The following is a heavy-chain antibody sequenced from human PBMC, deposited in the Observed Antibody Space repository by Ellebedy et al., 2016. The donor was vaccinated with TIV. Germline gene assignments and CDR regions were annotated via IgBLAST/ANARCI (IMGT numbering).Heavy chain of an antibody. Sequence: GGSLKISCAASGFNFGGHAMKWVRQAPGKGLEWVSSIGSSAYTTHYADSVKGRFTISRDNSRNTLYLQMNSLRGEDTAVYFCAKDVRYTTGWGGALDIWGQGAMVTVSS. D-gene: IGHD2-8*02. J-gene: IGHJ3*02. V-gene: IGHV3-23*01. CDR2: IGSSAYTT. CDR1: GFNFGGHA. CDR3: AKDVRYTTGWGGALDI.